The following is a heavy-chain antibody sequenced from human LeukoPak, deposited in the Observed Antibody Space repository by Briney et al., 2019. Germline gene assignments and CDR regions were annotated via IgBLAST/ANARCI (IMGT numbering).Heavy chain of an antibody. CDR3: ARKGIAMAGTQYNFFDY. CDR1: GCTFSRYA. D-gene: IGHD6-19*01. V-gene: IGHV1-69*01. Sequence: GASVKVSCKASGCTFSRYAISWVRQAPGQGLEWMAGIIPTFTTAYYAQKFQGRVTITADHSRSTAYMELSSLRSEDTALYSCARKGIAMAGTQYNFFDYTGPRTLVTPSS. CDR2: IIPTFTTA. J-gene: IGHJ4*02.